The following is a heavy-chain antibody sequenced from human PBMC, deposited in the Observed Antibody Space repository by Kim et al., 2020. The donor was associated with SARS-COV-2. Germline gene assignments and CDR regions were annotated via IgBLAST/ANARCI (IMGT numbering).Heavy chain of an antibody. V-gene: IGHV4-59*01. Sequence: SETLSLTCTVSGGSISSYYWSWIRQSPGKGLEWIGYIYYSGSTNYNPSLKSRVTISVDTSKNQFSLKLSSVTAADTAVYYCARAGYYYGSGRYPNWFDPWGQGTLVTVSS. CDR1: GGSISSYY. J-gene: IGHJ5*02. CDR2: IYYSGST. CDR3: ARAGYYYGSGRYPNWFDP. D-gene: IGHD3-10*01.